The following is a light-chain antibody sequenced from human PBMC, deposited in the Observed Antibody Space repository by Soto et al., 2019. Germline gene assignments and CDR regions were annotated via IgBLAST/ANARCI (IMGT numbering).Light chain of an antibody. V-gene: IGKV1-27*01. CDR3: QKFNTAPLT. CDR2: SAS. Sequence: DIQMTQSPSSLSASVGDRVTITCRASQDISVYLAWYQQKPGKVPKLLIYSASTLQSGVPSRFSGSGSGTDFTLTISSPQPEYVATYYCQKFNTAPLTFGQGTRLEIQ. J-gene: IGKJ5*01. CDR1: QDISVY.